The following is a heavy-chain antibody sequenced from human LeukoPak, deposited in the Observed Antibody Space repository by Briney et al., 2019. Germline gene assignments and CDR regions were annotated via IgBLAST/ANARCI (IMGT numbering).Heavy chain of an antibody. CDR1: GYSISSGYY. CDR2: IYYSGKT. D-gene: IGHD6-19*01. CDR3: ARDRIAVTDPPNWFDP. V-gene: IGHV4-38-2*02. Sequence: SETLSLTCTVSGYSISSGYYWGWIRQPPGKGLEWIGSIYYSGKTYYNPSLKSRLTISIDTSKNQFSLKLTSLSAADTGVYYCARDRIAVTDPPNWFDPWGQGTLVTVSS. J-gene: IGHJ5*02.